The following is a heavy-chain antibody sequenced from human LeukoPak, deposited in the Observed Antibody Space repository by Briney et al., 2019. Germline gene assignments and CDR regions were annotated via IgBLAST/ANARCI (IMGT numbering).Heavy chain of an antibody. CDR1: GYTFTSYD. J-gene: IGHJ4*02. Sequence: ASVKVSCKASGYTFTSYDINWVRQATGQGLEWMGWMNPNSGNTGYAQKFQGRVTMTRNTSISTAYMELSSLRSEDTAVYYCARELASSGSPLDYWGQGTLVTVSS. V-gene: IGHV1-8*01. CDR2: MNPNSGNT. CDR3: ARELASSGSPLDY. D-gene: IGHD3-22*01.